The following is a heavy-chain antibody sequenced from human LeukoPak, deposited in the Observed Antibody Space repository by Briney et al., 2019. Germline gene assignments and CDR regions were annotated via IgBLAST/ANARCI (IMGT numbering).Heavy chain of an antibody. J-gene: IGHJ4*02. V-gene: IGHV4-59*01. CDR2: IYYSGST. CDR1: GGSISSYY. Sequence: SETLSLTCTVSGGSISSYYWSWIRQPPGKGLEWIGYIYYSGSTNYNPSLKSRVTISVDTSKNQFSLKLSSVTAADTAVCYCARAGYCSSTSCYVFDYWGQGTLVTVSS. D-gene: IGHD2-2*01. CDR3: ARAGYCSSTSCYVFDY.